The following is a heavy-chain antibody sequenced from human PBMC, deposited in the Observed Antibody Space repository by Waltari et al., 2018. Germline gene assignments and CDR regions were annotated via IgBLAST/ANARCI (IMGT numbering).Heavy chain of an antibody. CDR2: VDPEDGET. CDR3: ARNVDYYDSSGYYAFVGY. CDR1: GYTFTDYY. Sequence: EVQLVQSGAEVKKPGATVKISCKGSGYTFTDYYMHWVQQAPGKGLEWMGLVDPEDGETIYAEKFQGRVTITADTSTDTAYMELSSLRSEDTAVYYCARNVDYYDSSGYYAFVGYWGQGTLVTVSS. J-gene: IGHJ4*02. V-gene: IGHV1-69-2*01. D-gene: IGHD3-22*01.